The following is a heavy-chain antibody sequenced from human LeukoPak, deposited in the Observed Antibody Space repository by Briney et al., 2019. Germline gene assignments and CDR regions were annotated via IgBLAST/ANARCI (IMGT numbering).Heavy chain of an antibody. D-gene: IGHD2-8*02. V-gene: IGHV3-21*01. CDR2: ISSSSSYI. CDR3: AKEIYCTATTCQGNDAFHI. Sequence: PGGSLRLSCAASGFTFSSYSMNWVRQAPGKGLEWVSSISSSSSYIYYADSVKGRFTISRDNSKNTLYLQMSSLKAEDTAVYYCAKEIYCTATTCQGNDAFHIWGQGTVVTVSS. J-gene: IGHJ3*02. CDR1: GFTFSSYS.